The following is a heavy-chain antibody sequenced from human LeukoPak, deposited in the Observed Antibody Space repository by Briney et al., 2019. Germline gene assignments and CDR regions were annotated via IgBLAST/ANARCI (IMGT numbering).Heavy chain of an antibody. Sequence: AGGSLRLSCAASGFTFSTYAMTWVRQAPGKGLEWVSGINSNGDEIYYADSVRGRFTISRDNSNNALYLQMDSLRAEDTAVYYCAKDLGGGSGCYDLWGRGTLVTVSS. CDR2: INSNGDEI. CDR1: GFTFSTYA. J-gene: IGHJ2*01. V-gene: IGHV3-23*01. CDR3: AKDLGGGSGCYDL. D-gene: IGHD6-19*01.